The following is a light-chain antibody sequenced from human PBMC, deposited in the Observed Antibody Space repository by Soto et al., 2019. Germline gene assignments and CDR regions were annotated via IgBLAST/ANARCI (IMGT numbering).Light chain of an antibody. CDR2: DAS. CDR3: QQYDNLPRWT. V-gene: IGKV1-33*01. CDR1: QDISNY. J-gene: IGKJ3*01. Sequence: DIQMTQSPSSLSASVGDRVTITCQASQDISNYLNWYQQKPGKAPKLLIYDASNLETGVPSRFSGSGSGTDFTFTISSLQAEDIATYYCQQYDNLPRWTFGPGTKVDIK.